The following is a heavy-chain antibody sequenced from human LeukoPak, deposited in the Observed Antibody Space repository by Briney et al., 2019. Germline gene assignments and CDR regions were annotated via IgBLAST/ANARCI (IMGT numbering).Heavy chain of an antibody. CDR3: ARVGYYDMELLGIDAFDI. Sequence: SQTLSLTCTVSGGSISSGSYYWSWIRQPAGKGLEWIGRIYTSGSTNYNPSLKSRVTISVDTSKNQFSLKLSSVTAADTAVYYCARVGYYDMELLGIDAFDIWGQGTMVTVSS. CDR2: IYTSGST. CDR1: GGSISSGSYY. D-gene: IGHD3-22*01. J-gene: IGHJ3*02. V-gene: IGHV4-61*02.